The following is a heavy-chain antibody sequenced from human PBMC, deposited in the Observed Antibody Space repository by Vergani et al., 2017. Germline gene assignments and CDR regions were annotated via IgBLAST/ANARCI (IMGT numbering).Heavy chain of an antibody. D-gene: IGHD3-22*01. V-gene: IGHV4-4*02. CDR1: GDFGMRSYW. Sequence: QVHLQESGPGLVKPSGTLSLTCEVSGDFGMRSYWWHWVRQSPEKGLEWIGEINTGGTINYNPSLKSRVSISLDTSMSQFSLNLDFVTAADTARYYCARVSMGCSMNSCYHYWGQGIPVTVAS. CDR3: ARVSMGCSMNSCYHY. J-gene: IGHJ4*02. CDR2: INTGGTI.